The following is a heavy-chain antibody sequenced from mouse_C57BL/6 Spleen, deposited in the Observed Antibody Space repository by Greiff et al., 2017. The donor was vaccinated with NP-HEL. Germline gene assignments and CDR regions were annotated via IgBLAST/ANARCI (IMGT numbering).Heavy chain of an antibody. D-gene: IGHD2-4*01. CDR3: ARREEDEYDDGGFDY. J-gene: IGHJ2*01. Sequence: QVQLKQSGAELVKPGASVKLSCKASGYTFTEYSIHWVKQRSGQGLEWIGWFYPGSGSIKYNEKFKDKATLTADKSSSTVYMERSRLTSDDSAVYFCARREEDEYDDGGFDYWGQGTTLTVSS. V-gene: IGHV1-62-2*01. CDR1: GYTFTEYS. CDR2: FYPGSGSI.